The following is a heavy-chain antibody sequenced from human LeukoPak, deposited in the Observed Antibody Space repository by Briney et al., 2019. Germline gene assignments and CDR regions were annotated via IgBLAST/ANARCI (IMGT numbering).Heavy chain of an antibody. J-gene: IGHJ3*02. D-gene: IGHD2-21*01. Sequence: GASVKVSCKASGYTFTSYYMHWVRQAPGQGLEWMGIINPSGGSTSYAQKFQGRVTMTRDTSTSTVYMELSSLRSEDTAVYYCARALAYCGGDCYSVSTNDAFDTWGQGTMVTVSS. CDR3: ARALAYCGGDCYSVSTNDAFDT. V-gene: IGHV1-46*03. CDR2: INPSGGST. CDR1: GYTFTSYY.